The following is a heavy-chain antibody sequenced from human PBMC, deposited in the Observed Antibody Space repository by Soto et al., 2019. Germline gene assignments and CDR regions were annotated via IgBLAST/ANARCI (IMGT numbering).Heavy chain of an antibody. D-gene: IGHD1-20*01. J-gene: IGHJ4*02. CDR1: GFTFSSYA. Sequence: PGGSLRLSCAASGFTFSSYAMHWVRQAPGKGLEWVAVISYDGSNKYYADSVKGRFTISRDNSKNTLYLQMNSLRAEDTAVYYCARPAAEYNWNQWHYWGQGTLVTVSS. CDR3: ARPAAEYNWNQWHY. CDR2: ISYDGSNK. V-gene: IGHV3-30-3*01.